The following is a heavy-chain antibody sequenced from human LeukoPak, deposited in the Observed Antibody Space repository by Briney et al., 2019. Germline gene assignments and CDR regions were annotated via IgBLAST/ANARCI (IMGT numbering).Heavy chain of an antibody. Sequence: ASVKASCKASGYTFTSYGISWVRQAPGQGLEWMGRISGNNGDTKYAQNLQGRVTMTTDTSTSTAYMELSRLRSDDTAVYHCARDWFGEDRDYWGQGTLVTVSS. V-gene: IGHV1-18*01. CDR1: GYTFTSYG. D-gene: IGHD3-10*01. J-gene: IGHJ4*02. CDR3: ARDWFGEDRDY. CDR2: ISGNNGDT.